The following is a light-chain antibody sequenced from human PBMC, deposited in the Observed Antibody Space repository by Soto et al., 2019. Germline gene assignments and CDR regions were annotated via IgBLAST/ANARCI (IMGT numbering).Light chain of an antibody. J-gene: IGLJ2*01. CDR1: SSDVGNYNY. V-gene: IGLV2-11*01. Sequence: QPVLTQPRSVSASPGQSVTISCTGTSSDVGNYNYVSWYQQHPGKAPKLMIYDVTRRPSGVPDRFSGSKSGNTASLTISGLQADDEADYYCCSYAGSYTRIFGGGTQLTVL. CDR2: DVT. CDR3: CSYAGSYTRI.